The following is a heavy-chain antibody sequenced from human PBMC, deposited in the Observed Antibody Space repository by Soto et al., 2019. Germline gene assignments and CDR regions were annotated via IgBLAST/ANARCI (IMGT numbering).Heavy chain of an antibody. V-gene: IGHV5-10-1*01. CDR2: IDPSDSYT. CDR1: VYSFTSYW. J-gene: IGHJ4*02. CDR3: ARHPPIVVVKGYFDY. Sequence: GESLKISCKGSVYSFTSYWISWFRQMPVKVLEWMGRIDPSDSYTNYSPSFQGHVTISADKSISTAYLQWSSLKASDTAMYYCARHPPIVVVKGYFDYWGQGTLVTVSS. D-gene: IGHD3-22*01.